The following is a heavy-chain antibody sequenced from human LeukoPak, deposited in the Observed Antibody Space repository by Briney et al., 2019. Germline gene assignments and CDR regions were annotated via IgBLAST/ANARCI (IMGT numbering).Heavy chain of an antibody. J-gene: IGHJ5*02. CDR2: INPNRGNT. D-gene: IGHD2-2*01. V-gene: IGHV1-8*03. CDR3: ARLSLSCSSTSCYEWFDP. CDR1: GYTFTSYD. Sequence: ASVKVSCKASGYTFTSYDINWVRQATGQGLEWMGWINPNRGNTGYAQKFRGSVTITRNTSISTNYMELRSLRSENTAVYYCARLSLSCSSTSCYEWFDPWGQGTLVTVSS.